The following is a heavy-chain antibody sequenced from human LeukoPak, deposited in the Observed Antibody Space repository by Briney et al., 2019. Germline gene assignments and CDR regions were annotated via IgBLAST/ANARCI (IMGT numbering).Heavy chain of an antibody. V-gene: IGHV4-39*07. CDR1: GGSISSSSYY. Sequence: PSETLSLTCTVSGGSISSSSYYWGWIRQPPGKGLEWIGSIYYSGSTYYNPSLKSRVTISVDTSKNQFSLKLSSVTAADTAVYYCARAADYYDSSGCFDYWGQGTLVTVSS. D-gene: IGHD3-22*01. J-gene: IGHJ4*02. CDR3: ARAADYYDSSGCFDY. CDR2: IYYSGST.